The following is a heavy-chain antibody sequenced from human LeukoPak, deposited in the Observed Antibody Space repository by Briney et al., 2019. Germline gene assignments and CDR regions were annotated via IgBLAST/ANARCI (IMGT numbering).Heavy chain of an antibody. J-gene: IGHJ4*02. V-gene: IGHV3-7*01. CDR3: AGSSGWVAVN. CDR1: GFTLGSFW. Sequence: GGSLRLSCEVSGFTLGSFWMDWVRQAPGKGLEWVANINQDGSEKYYVDSVKGRFTISRDNAKNLLYLQMSSLRAEDTAVYYCAGSSGWVAVNWGQGTLVTVSS. CDR2: INQDGSEK. D-gene: IGHD6-19*01.